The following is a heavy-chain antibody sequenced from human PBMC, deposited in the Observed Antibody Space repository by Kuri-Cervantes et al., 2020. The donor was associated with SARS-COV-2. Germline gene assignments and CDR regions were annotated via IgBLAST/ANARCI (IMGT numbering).Heavy chain of an antibody. CDR1: GGSISSGGYY. J-gene: IGHJ3*02. V-gene: IGHV4-61*08. D-gene: IGHD3-10*01. Sequence: SETLSLTCTVSGGSISSGGYYWSWIRQPPGKGLEWIGYIYHSGSTNYNPSLKSRVTISVDTSKNQFSLKLSSVTAADTAVYYCARWQKYGSGSYSDAFDIWGQGAMVTVSS. CDR2: IYHSGST. CDR3: ARWQKYGSGSYSDAFDI.